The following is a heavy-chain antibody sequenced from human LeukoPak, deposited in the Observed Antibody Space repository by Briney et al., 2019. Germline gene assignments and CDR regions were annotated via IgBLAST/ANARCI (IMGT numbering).Heavy chain of an antibody. Sequence: GGSLRLSCAASGFTFDDYAMHWVRQAPGKGLEWVSGISWNSGSIGYADSVKGRFTISRDNAKNSLYLQMNSLRAEDTALYYCAKARYCSGGSCYSNYYYGMDVWGQGTTVTVSS. D-gene: IGHD2-15*01. V-gene: IGHV3-9*01. J-gene: IGHJ6*02. CDR3: AKARYCSGGSCYSNYYYGMDV. CDR1: GFTFDDYA. CDR2: ISWNSGSI.